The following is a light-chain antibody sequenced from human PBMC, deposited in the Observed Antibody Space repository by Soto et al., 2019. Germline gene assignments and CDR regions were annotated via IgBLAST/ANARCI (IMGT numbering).Light chain of an antibody. Sequence: IVLTHSPATLSLSPWERATLSCRSSQSVSSYLAWYQQKPGQAPRLLIYDASNRATGIPARFSGSGSGTDFTLTISSLEPEDFAVYYCQQRSNWPSITFGQGTRLEIK. CDR1: QSVSSY. V-gene: IGKV3-11*01. CDR2: DAS. J-gene: IGKJ5*01. CDR3: QQRSNWPSIT.